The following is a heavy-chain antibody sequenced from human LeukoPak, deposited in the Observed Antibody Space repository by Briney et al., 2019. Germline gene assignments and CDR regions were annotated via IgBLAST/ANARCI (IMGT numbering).Heavy chain of an antibody. Sequence: ASVKVSCKVSGYTLTELSMHWVRQAPGKGLEWMGGFDPEDGETIYAQKFQGRVTMTRDTSTSTVYMELSSLRSEDTAVYYCARESITMIVVVRYFDYWGQGTLVTVSS. CDR3: ARESITMIVVVRYFDY. CDR2: FDPEDGET. J-gene: IGHJ4*02. D-gene: IGHD3-22*01. V-gene: IGHV1-24*01. CDR1: GYTLTELS.